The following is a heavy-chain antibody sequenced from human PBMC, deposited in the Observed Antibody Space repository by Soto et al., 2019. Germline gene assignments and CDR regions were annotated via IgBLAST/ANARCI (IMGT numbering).Heavy chain of an antibody. CDR2: INHSGSS. CDR3: ARMAGPWYFDL. J-gene: IGHJ2*01. V-gene: IGHV4-34*01. CDR1: GGSFSGFY. Sequence: SDTLSLTCAVHGGSFSGFYWTWIRQPPGKGLEWIGEINHSGSSNYNPPLKSRVTMSLDTSRNQFSLSLNSVTAADTAVYYCARMAGPWYFDLWGRGTLVTVSS.